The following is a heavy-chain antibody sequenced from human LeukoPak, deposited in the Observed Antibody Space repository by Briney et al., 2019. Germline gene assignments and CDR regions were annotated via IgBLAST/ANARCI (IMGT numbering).Heavy chain of an antibody. CDR3: ARGVKLGLYYYYYMDV. CDR2: INSNNGGT. J-gene: IGHJ6*03. V-gene: IGHV1-2*02. CDR1: GYTFTGYY. Sequence: ASVKVPCKASGYTFTGYYMHWVRQAPGQGLEWMGWINSNNGGTNYAQKFQGRVTMTRDTSISTAYMELSRLRSDDTAVYYCARGVKLGLYYYYYMDVWGKGTTVTVSS. D-gene: IGHD1-7*01.